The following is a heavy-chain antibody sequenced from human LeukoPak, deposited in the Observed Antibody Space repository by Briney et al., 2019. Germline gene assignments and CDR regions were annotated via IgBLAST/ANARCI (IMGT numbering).Heavy chain of an antibody. D-gene: IGHD5-12*01. CDR1: GGSISSYY. CDR2: ISYSGST. Sequence: SETLSLTCTVSGGSISSYYWSWIRQPPGKGLEWIGYISYSGSTNYNPSLKSRVTISLDTSKNQFSLRLNSVTAADTAVYYCARARGYSGYAYFDYWGQGTLVTVSS. J-gene: IGHJ4*02. CDR3: ARARGYSGYAYFDY. V-gene: IGHV4-59*01.